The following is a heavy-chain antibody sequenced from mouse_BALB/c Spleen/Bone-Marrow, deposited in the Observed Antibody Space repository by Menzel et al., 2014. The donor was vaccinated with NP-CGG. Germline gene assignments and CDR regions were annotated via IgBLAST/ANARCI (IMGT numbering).Heavy chain of an antibody. Sequence: VGAGGGGVEPGGGLKISFAASGFTFFRFIMFLVRPTPEKRLGGGAYIFNGGDNTYYPDTVKGRFIISRDNAKNTLCLQMSSLKSEDTAMYYCVRHRYDGYYFDYWGQGTTLTVSS. CDR3: VRHRYDGYYFDY. D-gene: IGHD2-14*01. V-gene: IGHV5-12-2*01. CDR1: GFTFFRFI. CDR2: IFNGGDNT. J-gene: IGHJ2*01.